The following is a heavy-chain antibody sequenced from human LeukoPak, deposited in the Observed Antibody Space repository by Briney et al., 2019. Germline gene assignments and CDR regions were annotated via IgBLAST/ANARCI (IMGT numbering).Heavy chain of an antibody. V-gene: IGHV4-39*07. J-gene: IGHJ4*02. CDR1: GGSISSSSYY. Sequence: SETLSLTCTVSGGSISSSSYYWGWIRQPPGKGLEWIGSIYYSGSTYYNPSLKSRVTISVDTSKNQFSLKLSSVTAADTAVYYCARDLRGFGELPWFYFDYWGQGTLVTVSS. CDR3: ARDLRGFGELPWFYFDY. D-gene: IGHD3-10*01. CDR2: IYYSGST.